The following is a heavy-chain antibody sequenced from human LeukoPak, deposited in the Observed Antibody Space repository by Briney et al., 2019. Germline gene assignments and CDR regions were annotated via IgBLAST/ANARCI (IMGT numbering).Heavy chain of an antibody. CDR2: IYPGDSES. CDR1: GYTFSSYW. J-gene: IGHJ4*02. Sequence: GESLKISCKGSGYTFSSYWIGWVRQMPVKGLEWMGIIYPGDSESKYNPSLQGQVTISADKSISTAYLQWSSLKASDTAIYYCARIEGSTFDYWGQGTLVTVSS. V-gene: IGHV5-51*01. CDR3: ARIEGSTFDY.